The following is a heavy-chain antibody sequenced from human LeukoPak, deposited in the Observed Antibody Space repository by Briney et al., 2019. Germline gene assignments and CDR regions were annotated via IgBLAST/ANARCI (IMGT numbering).Heavy chain of an antibody. D-gene: IGHD3-10*01. CDR2: IIPIFGTA. CDR1: GGTLSSYA. CDR3: ARDPGSGSYSFDY. Sequence: GASVKVSCKASGGTLSSYAISWVRQAPGQGLEWMGGIIPIFGTANYAQKFQGRVTITADESTSTAYMELSSLRSEDTAVYYCARDPGSGSYSFDYWGQGTLVTVSS. J-gene: IGHJ4*02. V-gene: IGHV1-69*13.